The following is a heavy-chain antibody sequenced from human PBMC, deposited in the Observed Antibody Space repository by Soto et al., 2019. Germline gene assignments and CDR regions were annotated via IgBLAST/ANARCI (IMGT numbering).Heavy chain of an antibody. V-gene: IGHV4-59*01. Sequence: SETLSLTCTVSGGSISSFYCSWIRQPPGKGLEWIGYIYYSGSTNYNPSLKSRVTISVDTSRNQFSLRLSSLTAADTAVYYCARDQSDSGGMDVWGQGTTVTVSS. J-gene: IGHJ6*02. CDR3: ARDQSDSGGMDV. CDR2: IYYSGST. D-gene: IGHD2-21*02. CDR1: GGSISSFY.